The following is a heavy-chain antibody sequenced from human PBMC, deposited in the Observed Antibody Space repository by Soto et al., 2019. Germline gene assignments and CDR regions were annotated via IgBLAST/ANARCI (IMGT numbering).Heavy chain of an antibody. D-gene: IGHD3-22*01. CDR1: GGTFSSYT. V-gene: IGHV1-69*04. J-gene: IGHJ4*01. CDR2: IIPILGIA. CDR3: ARDVDYYDSSGYYGDFDY. Sequence: SVKVSCKASGGTFSSYTISWVRQAPGQGLEWMGRIIPILGIANYAQKFQGRVTITADKSTSTAYMELSSLRSEDTAVYYCARDVDYYDSSGYYGDFDYWGQ.